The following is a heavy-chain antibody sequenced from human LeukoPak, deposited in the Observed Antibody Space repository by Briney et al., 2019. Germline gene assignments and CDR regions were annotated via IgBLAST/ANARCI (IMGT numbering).Heavy chain of an antibody. CDR2: ISYDGSNK. D-gene: IGHD2-15*01. CDR3: ASGHRGPYYFDY. CDR1: GFTFSSYA. V-gene: IGHV3-30-3*01. Sequence: GRSLRLSCAASGFTFSSYAMHWVRQAPGKELEWVAVISYDGSNKYYADSVKGRFTISRDNSKNTLYLQMNSLRAEDTAVYYCASGHRGPYYFDYWGQGTLVTVSS. J-gene: IGHJ4*02.